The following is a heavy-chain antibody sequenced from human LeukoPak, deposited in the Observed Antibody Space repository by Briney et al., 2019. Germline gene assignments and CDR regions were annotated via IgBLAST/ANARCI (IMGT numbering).Heavy chain of an antibody. D-gene: IGHD3-22*01. CDR2: IFFSGTT. Sequence: SETLSLTCTVSSVSLTNYYWSWIRQPPGKGLEWIGYIFFSGTTNYNPSLKSRVTISVDTSKNQFSLKLSSVTAADTAVYYCARAPSDSSGYSSYYYYMDVWGKGTTVTVSS. CDR1: SVSLTNYY. CDR3: ARAPSDSSGYSSYYYYMDV. V-gene: IGHV4-59*08. J-gene: IGHJ6*03.